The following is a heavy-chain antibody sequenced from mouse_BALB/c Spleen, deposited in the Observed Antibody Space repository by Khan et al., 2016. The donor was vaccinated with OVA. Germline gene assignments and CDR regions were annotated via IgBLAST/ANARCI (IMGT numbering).Heavy chain of an antibody. CDR2: IHYSGST. CDR1: GYSITSGYS. J-gene: IGHJ1*01. D-gene: IGHD1-1*01. Sequence: EVQLQESGPDLVKPSQSLSLTYTVTGYSITSGYSWHWIRQFPGNKLEWMGYIHYSGSTNYNPSLKSRISITRDTSKNQFFLQLNSVTTEDTATYYCARSGTTVVAYWYFDVWGAGTTVTVSS. V-gene: IGHV3-1*02. CDR3: ARSGTTVVAYWYFDV.